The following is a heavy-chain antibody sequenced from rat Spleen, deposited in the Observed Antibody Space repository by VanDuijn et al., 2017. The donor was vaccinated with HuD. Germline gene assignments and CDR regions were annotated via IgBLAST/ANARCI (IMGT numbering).Heavy chain of an antibody. CDR3: ARWDYYDGTYGVMDA. J-gene: IGHJ4*01. CDR1: DYSITSNY. Sequence: EVQLQESGPGLVKPSQSLSLTCSVTDYSITSNYWDWIRKFPGNKMEWIGHITYSGSTSYNPSLKSRISITRDTSKNQFFLQLNSVTTEDTATYYCARWDYYDGTYGVMDAWGQGASVTVSS. V-gene: IGHV3-1*01. CDR2: ITYSGST. D-gene: IGHD1-12*02.